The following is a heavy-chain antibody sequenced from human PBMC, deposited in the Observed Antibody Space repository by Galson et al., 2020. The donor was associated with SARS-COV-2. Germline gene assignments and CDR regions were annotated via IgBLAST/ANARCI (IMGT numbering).Heavy chain of an antibody. D-gene: IGHD3-10*01. CDR2: TYYGSKWYN. CDR3: ARAPRYPYGSGIALYFED. V-gene: IGHV6-1*01. Sequence: SQTLSLTCAISGDSVSNNSAAWNWIRQSPSRGLEWLGRTYYGSKWYNDYAVSVKSRIIINADTSKNQFSLQLKSVTPEDTAVYYCARAPRYPYGSGIALYFEDWGQGTLVSVSS. CDR1: GDSVSNNSAA. J-gene: IGHJ4*02.